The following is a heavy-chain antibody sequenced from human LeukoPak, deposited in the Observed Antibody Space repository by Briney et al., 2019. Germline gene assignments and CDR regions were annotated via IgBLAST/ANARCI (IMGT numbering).Heavy chain of an antibody. CDR1: GGSISSGGYY. D-gene: IGHD3-22*01. J-gene: IGHJ4*02. Sequence: SSQTLSLTCTVSGGSISSGGYYWSWIRQHPGKGLEWIGYIYYSGSTYYNPSLKSRVTISVDTSKNQFSLKLSSVTAADTAVYYCARLRDSSGYLSEFDYWGQGTLVTVSS. V-gene: IGHV4-31*03. CDR3: ARLRDSSGYLSEFDY. CDR2: IYYSGST.